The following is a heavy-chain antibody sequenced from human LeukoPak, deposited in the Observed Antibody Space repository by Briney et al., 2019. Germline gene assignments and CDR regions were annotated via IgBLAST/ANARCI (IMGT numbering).Heavy chain of an antibody. CDR3: ARDLDYSSGSPDYGIDV. CDR1: GHTLDDYG. CDR2: INWSRGRT. D-gene: IGHD3-10*01. V-gene: IGHV3-20*01. J-gene: IGHJ6*02. Sequence: GGSQRLPCAASGHTLDDYGMRGAPEARGEGLEWVCDINWSRGRTRYAHRVRGRLTISRDTAKNSLYLQMNSMRAEDTALYHCARDLDYSSGSPDYGIDVWGQGTTVTVSS.